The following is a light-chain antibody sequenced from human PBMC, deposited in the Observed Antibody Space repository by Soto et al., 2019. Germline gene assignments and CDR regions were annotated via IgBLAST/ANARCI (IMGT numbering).Light chain of an antibody. V-gene: IGKV3D-7*01. Sequence: PGEIVTLSCRASQSVISSYLTWYQQKPGQAPRLLIYGASTRATSIPARFSGSGSGTDFTLTISSLQPEDFAVYYCQQAYNLRGTFGGGTKVEIK. CDR1: QSVISSY. CDR2: GAS. J-gene: IGKJ4*01. CDR3: QQAYNLRGT.